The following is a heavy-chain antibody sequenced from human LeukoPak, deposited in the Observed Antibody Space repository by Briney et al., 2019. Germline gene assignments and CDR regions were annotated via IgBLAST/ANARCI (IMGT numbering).Heavy chain of an antibody. CDR1: GFSLSTSGVG. V-gene: IGHV2-5*01. J-gene: IGHJ4*02. CDR2: IYWNDDK. Sequence: SGPTLVNPTQTLTLTCTFSGFSLSTSGVGVGWIRQPPGQALEWLALIYWNDDKRYSPSLKSRLTIAKDTSKTQVVLTVTNMDPVDTATYYCAHRTVQGYNYAFDHWGQGTLVTVSS. D-gene: IGHD5-18*01. CDR3: AHRTVQGYNYAFDH.